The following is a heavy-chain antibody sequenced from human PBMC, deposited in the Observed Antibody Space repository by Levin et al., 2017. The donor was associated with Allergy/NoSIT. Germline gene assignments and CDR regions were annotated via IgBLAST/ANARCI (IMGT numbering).Heavy chain of an antibody. V-gene: IGHV4-4*07. CDR3: ARDVTVGATAAFDY. J-gene: IGHJ4*02. CDR1: GGSMHNRY. D-gene: IGHD1-26*01. Sequence: SQTLSLTCTISGGSMHNRYWSWIRQPAGKALEWVGRIYSSGSTDYNPSLKSRVTMSVDTSKDQFSLKLTSVTAADTALYYCARDVTVGATAAFDYWGQGTQVTVSS. CDR2: IYSSGST.